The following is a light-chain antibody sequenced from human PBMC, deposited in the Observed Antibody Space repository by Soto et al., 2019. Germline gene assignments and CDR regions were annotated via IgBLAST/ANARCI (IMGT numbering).Light chain of an antibody. CDR1: QSVRSSY. Sequence: EIVLTQSPDTLSLSPGESATLSCRASQSVRSSYLAWYQQTPGQTPRLLIYAASSRATGIPDRFSGSGSGTDFTLTISSLEPEDFAVYYCQPRSNWISFGQGTRLEIK. CDR3: QPRSNWIS. CDR2: AAS. V-gene: IGKV3D-20*02. J-gene: IGKJ5*01.